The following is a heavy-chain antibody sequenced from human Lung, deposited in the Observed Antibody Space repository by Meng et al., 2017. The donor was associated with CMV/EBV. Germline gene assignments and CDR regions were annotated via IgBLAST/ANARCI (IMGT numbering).Heavy chain of an antibody. D-gene: IGHD3-22*01. CDR2: ISSSSSYI. V-gene: IGHV3-21*01. CDR3: AWTMIVGYDY. J-gene: IGHJ4*02. Sequence: LTCAASGFPFSSYSMNWVRQAPGKGLEWVSSISSSSSYIYYADSVKGRFTISRDNAKNSLYLQMNSLRAEDTAVYYCAWTMIVGYDYWGQGTLVTVSS. CDR1: GFPFSSYS.